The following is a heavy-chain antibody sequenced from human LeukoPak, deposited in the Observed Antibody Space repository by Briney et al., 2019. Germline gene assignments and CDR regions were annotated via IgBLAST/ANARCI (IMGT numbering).Heavy chain of an antibody. CDR3: TKTSGGGGHDS. Sequence: SETLSLTCSVSGYSIGTGNYWAWVRQPPGKGLEWIGCVYHSGTHYKSSLTSQATISMDTSANQFSLKLTSMTAADSAFYYCTKTSGGGGHDSWGQGILVTVSS. CDR2: VYHSGT. CDR1: GYSIGTGNY. V-gene: IGHV4-38-2*01. J-gene: IGHJ5*01. D-gene: IGHD4-23*01.